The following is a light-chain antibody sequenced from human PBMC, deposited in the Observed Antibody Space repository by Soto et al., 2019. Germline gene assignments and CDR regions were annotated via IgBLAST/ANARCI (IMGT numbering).Light chain of an antibody. J-gene: IGKJ1*01. CDR2: AAS. Sequence: AIQMTQSPSSLSASVGDRVTITCRASQGIKNDLGWYQQKPGKAPNLLIYAASSLQSGVPSRFSGSGSGTEFTLTISRLQPEDFATYYCQQYGSYWTFGQGTKVDIK. CDR3: QQYGSYWT. V-gene: IGKV1-6*01. CDR1: QGIKND.